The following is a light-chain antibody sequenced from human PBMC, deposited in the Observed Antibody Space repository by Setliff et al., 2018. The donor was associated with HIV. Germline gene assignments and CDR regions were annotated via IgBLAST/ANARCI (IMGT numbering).Light chain of an antibody. CDR2: DVD. CDR1: SSDVGAYNR. Sequence: QSALTQPPSVPGSPGQSVTISCTGTSSDVGAYNRVSWYQQHPGKPPKLIIYDVDKGPSGVPDRFSGSKSGNTASLTVSGLQAEDEAEYYCCSHAGTFYVFGTGTKV. CDR3: CSHAGTFYV. J-gene: IGLJ1*01. V-gene: IGLV2-11*01.